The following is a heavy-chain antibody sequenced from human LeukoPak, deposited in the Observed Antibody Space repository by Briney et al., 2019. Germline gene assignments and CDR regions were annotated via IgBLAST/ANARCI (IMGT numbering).Heavy chain of an antibody. CDR1: GGSISSYY. Sequence: SETLSLTCTVSGGSISSYYWSWIRQPPGKGLEWIGYIYYSGSTNYNPSLKSRVTISVDTSKNQFSLKLSSVTAADTAVYYCARGSYRSPYYYYMDVWGQGALVTVSS. D-gene: IGHD3-16*02. J-gene: IGHJ6*03. CDR2: IYYSGST. CDR3: ARGSYRSPYYYYMDV. V-gene: IGHV4-59*01.